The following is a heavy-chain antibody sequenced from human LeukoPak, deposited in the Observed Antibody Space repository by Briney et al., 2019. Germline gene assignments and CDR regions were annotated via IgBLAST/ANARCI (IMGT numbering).Heavy chain of an antibody. V-gene: IGHV1-8*02. CDR1: GYTFTSYD. Sequence: ASVKVSCKASGYTFTSYDINWVRQATGQGLEWMGWMNPNSGNTSYAQKFQGRVTMTTDTSTSTAYMELRSLRSDDTALYCCAKDLGRYWGQGTLVTVSS. J-gene: IGHJ4*02. CDR3: AKDLGRY. D-gene: IGHD1-14*01. CDR2: MNPNSGNT.